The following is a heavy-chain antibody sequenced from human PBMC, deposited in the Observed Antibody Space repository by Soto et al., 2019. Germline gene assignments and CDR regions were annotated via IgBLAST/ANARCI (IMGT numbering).Heavy chain of an antibody. J-gene: IGHJ4*02. CDR3: ARADDSGYGSGGSCPGVDY. CDR1: GYTFTSYY. V-gene: IGHV1-46*03. D-gene: IGHD2-15*01. Sequence: QVQLVQSGAEVKKPGASVKVSCKASGYTFTSYYMHWVRQAPGQGLEWMGIINPIGGSTSYAQKFQGRVTMTRDTSKRTVYMALSSLRSEDTAVYYCARADDSGYGSGGSCPGVDYWGQGTLVTVSS. CDR2: INPIGGST.